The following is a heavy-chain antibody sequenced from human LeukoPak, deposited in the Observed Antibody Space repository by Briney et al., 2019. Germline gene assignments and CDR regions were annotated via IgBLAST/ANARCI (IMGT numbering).Heavy chain of an antibody. V-gene: IGHV4-39*07. CDR3: ARWTGSSWYFGY. Sequence: PSETLSLTCTVSGGSISSSSYYWGWIRQPPGKGLEWIGSIYYSGSTYYNPSLKSRVTISVDTSKNQFSLKLSSVTAADTAVYYCARWTGSSWYFGYWGQGTLVTASS. CDR2: IYYSGST. CDR1: GGSISSSSYY. D-gene: IGHD6-13*01. J-gene: IGHJ4*02.